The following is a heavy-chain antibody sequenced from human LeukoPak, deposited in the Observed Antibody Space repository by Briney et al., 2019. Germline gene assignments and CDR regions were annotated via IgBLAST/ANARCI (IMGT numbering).Heavy chain of an antibody. J-gene: IGHJ4*02. CDR1: GGSISSGGYY. D-gene: IGHD4-17*01. V-gene: IGHV4-31*03. CDR3: ASQPHTVTTFNY. CDR2: IYYSGST. Sequence: SETLSLTCTVSGGSISSGGYYWSWIRQLPGKGLECIGFIYYSGSTFYNPSLKSRVTISIDTSKNQFSLKLSSVTAADTAVYYCASQPHTVTTFNYWGQGTLVTVSS.